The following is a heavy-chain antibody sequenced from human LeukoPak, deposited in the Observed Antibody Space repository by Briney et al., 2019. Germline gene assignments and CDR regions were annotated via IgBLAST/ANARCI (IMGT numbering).Heavy chain of an antibody. J-gene: IGHJ4*02. CDR2: IKHDGNWK. CDR3: ARGGDDY. Sequence: PGGSLRLSCAASGSTFGNYYMSWVRQAPGKGLEWVAIIKHDGNWKFYADSVKGRFTISRDNAKNTVYLQMNSLRGEDTAMYFCARGGDDYWGQGTLVIVSS. V-gene: IGHV3-7*01. D-gene: IGHD2-21*01. CDR1: GSTFGNYY.